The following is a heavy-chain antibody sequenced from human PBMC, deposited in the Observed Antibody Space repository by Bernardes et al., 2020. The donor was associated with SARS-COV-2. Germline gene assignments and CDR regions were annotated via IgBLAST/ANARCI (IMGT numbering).Heavy chain of an antibody. CDR3: ARDIPASGGAFDI. V-gene: IGHV4-31*03. J-gene: IGHJ3*02. Sequence: SETLSLTCTVSGDSINSGGYYWTWIRQHTGKGLEWIGYIYYSGSTYYNPSLKSRVTISVETSKKQFSLNLSSVTAADTAVYYCARDIPASGGAFDIWGQGTMVTVSS. CDR1: GDSINSGGYY. D-gene: IGHD3-10*01. CDR2: IYYSGST.